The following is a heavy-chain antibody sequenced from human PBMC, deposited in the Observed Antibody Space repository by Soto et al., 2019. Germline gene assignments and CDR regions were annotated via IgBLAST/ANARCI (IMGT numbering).Heavy chain of an antibody. Sequence: QVQLQESGPGLVKPSETLSLTCTVSGGSMSSHYWSWIRQPPGKGLEWIGYIYYSGSTNYNPSLKSRVTMSVDTPKNQFSLKLSSVTAADTAVYYCARRGYGPGFPYYYGMDVW. CDR1: GGSMSSHY. CDR2: IYYSGST. CDR3: ARRGYGPGFPYYYGMDV. D-gene: IGHD3-10*01. J-gene: IGHJ6*01. V-gene: IGHV4-59*11.